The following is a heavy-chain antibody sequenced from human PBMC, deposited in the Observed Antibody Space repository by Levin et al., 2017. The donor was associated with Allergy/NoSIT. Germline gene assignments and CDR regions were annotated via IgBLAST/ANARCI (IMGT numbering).Heavy chain of an antibody. CDR1: GFTFSSYS. Sequence: PGGSLRLSCAASGFTFSSYSMNWVRQAPGKGLEWVSSISSSSSYIYYADSVKGRFTISRDNAKNSLYLQMNSLRAEDTAVYYCARDLHYYDSSGYYYWGQGTLVTVSS. D-gene: IGHD3-22*01. CDR2: ISSSSSYI. J-gene: IGHJ4*02. CDR3: ARDLHYYDSSGYYY. V-gene: IGHV3-21*01.